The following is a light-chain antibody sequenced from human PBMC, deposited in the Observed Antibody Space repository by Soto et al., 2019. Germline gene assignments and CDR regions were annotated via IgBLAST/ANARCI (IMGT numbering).Light chain of an antibody. CDR2: NNN. CDR1: SSNIGGNY. J-gene: IGLJ3*02. CDR3: AAWDDSLSGWV. V-gene: IGLV1-47*02. Sequence: QSVLTQPPSASGTPGQRVTISCSGSSSNIGGNYVFWYQQLPGAAPKPLIYNNNQRPSGVPDRFSGAKSGTSASLSISGLRSEDEADYHCAAWDDSLSGWVFGGGTKVTVL.